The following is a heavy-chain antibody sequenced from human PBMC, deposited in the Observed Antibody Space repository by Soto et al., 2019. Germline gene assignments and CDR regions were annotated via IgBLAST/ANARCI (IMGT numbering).Heavy chain of an antibody. CDR1: GGSISSGGYS. CDR3: ARGHHGSGSYYRR. D-gene: IGHD3-10*01. J-gene: IGHJ4*02. CDR2: IYHSGST. V-gene: IGHV4-30-2*01. Sequence: PSETLSLTCAVSGGSISSGGYSWSWIRQPPGKGLEWIGYIYHSGSTYYNPSLKSRVTISVDRSKNQFSLKLSSVTAADTAVYYCARGHHGSGSYYRRWGQGTLVTVSS.